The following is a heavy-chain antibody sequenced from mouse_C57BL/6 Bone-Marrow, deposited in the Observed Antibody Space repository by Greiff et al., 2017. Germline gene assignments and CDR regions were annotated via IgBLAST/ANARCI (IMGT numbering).Heavy chain of an antibody. V-gene: IGHV1-55*01. CDR2: IYPGSGST. CDR1: GYTFTSYW. J-gene: IGHJ4*01. Sequence: VQLQQSGAELVKPGASVKMSCKASGYTFTSYWITWVKQRPGQGLEWIGDIYPGSGSTNYNEKFKSKATLTVDTSSSTAYMELSSLTSVDSAVYYCADTMDYWGQGTSVTVSS. CDR3: ADTMDY.